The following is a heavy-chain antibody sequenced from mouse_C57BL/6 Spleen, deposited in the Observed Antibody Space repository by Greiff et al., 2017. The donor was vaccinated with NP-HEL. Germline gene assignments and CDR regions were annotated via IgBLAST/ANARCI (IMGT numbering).Heavy chain of an antibody. D-gene: IGHD1-1*01. CDR1: GYTFTSYW. Sequence: QVQLQQPGAELVKPGASVKLSCKASGYTFTSYWMQWVKQRPGQGLEWIGEIDPSDSYTNYNQKFKGKATLTVDTSSSTAYMQLSSLTSEDSAVYYCARCPNYYGSRSFDYWGQGTTLTVSS. J-gene: IGHJ2*01. V-gene: IGHV1-50*01. CDR2: IDPSDSYT. CDR3: ARCPNYYGSRSFDY.